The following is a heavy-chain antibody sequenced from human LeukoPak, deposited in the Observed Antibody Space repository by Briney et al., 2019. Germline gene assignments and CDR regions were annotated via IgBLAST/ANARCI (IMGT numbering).Heavy chain of an antibody. D-gene: IGHD3-10*01. V-gene: IGHV3-23*01. J-gene: IGHJ4*02. CDR3: AGRGSGSYFDY. CDR1: GFTVSINS. Sequence: GGSLRLSCTVSGFTVSINSMSWVRQAPGKGLEWVSAISGSGGSTYYADSVKGRFTISRDNSKNTLYLQMNSLRAEDTAVYYCAGRGSGSYFDYWGQGTLVTVSS. CDR2: ISGSGGST.